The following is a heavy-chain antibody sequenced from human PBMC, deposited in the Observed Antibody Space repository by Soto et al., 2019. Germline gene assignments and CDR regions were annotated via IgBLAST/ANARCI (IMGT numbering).Heavy chain of an antibody. J-gene: IGHJ4*02. CDR3: ARIQGRRFLEWLSAYYFDY. Sequence: SETLSLTCTVSGGSFSSYYWSWIRQSPGKGLDWIAYISYSGSTNYNPSLKSRVTISVDTSKNQFSLKLSSVTAADTAVYYCARIQGRRFLEWLSAYYFDYWGQGTLVTVSS. V-gene: IGHV4-59*01. CDR2: ISYSGST. CDR1: GGSFSSYY. D-gene: IGHD3-3*01.